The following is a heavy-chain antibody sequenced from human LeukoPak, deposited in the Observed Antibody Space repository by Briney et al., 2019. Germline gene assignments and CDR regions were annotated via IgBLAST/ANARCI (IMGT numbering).Heavy chain of an antibody. CDR3: ARARTWIQLWPLGY. Sequence: GASVKVSCKASGGTFSSYAISWVRQAPGQGLEWMGWISAYNGNTNYAQKLQGRVTMTTDTSTSTAYMELRSLRSDDTAVYYCARARTWIQLWPLGYWGQGTLVTVSS. CDR2: ISAYNGNT. J-gene: IGHJ4*02. CDR1: GGTFSSYA. V-gene: IGHV1-18*01. D-gene: IGHD5-18*01.